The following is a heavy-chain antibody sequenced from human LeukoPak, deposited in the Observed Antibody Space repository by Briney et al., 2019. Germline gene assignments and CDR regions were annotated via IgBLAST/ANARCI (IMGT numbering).Heavy chain of an antibody. CDR3: AKFSSSIVVVVAATPHFDY. V-gene: IGHV3-23*01. Sequence: GGSLRLSCAASGFTFSSYAMSWVRQAPGKGLEWASAISGSGGSTYYADSVKGRFTISRDNSKNTLYLQMNSLRAEDTAVYYCAKFSSSIVVVVAATPHFDYWGQGTLVTVSS. J-gene: IGHJ4*02. D-gene: IGHD2-15*01. CDR1: GFTFSSYA. CDR2: ISGSGGST.